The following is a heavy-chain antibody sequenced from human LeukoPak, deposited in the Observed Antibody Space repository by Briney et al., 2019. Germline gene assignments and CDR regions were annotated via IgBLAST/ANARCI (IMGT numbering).Heavy chain of an antibody. CDR2: INPNSGGT. J-gene: IGHJ4*02. V-gene: IGHV1-2*02. D-gene: IGHD6-13*01. Sequence: GASVKVSCKASGYTFTGYYMHWVRQAPGQGPEWMGWINPNSGGTNYAQKFQGRVTTTRDTPISTAYMELSRLRSDDTAVYYCARVRSGYSSSWYSDYWGQGTLVTVSS. CDR3: ARVRSGYSSSWYSDY. CDR1: GYTFTGYY.